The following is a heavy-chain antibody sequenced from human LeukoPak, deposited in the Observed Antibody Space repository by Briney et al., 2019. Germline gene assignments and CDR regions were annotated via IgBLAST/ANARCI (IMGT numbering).Heavy chain of an antibody. D-gene: IGHD3-22*01. V-gene: IGHV3-33*01. Sequence: GGSLRLSCAAPGFTFSSYGMHWVRQAPGKGLEWVAVIWYDGSNKYYADSVKGRFTISRDNSKNTLYLQMNSLRAEDTAVYYCARATPYYYDSSGQGTHFDIWGQGTMVTVSS. CDR1: GFTFSSYG. CDR3: ARATPYYYDSSGQGTHFDI. J-gene: IGHJ3*02. CDR2: IWYDGSNK.